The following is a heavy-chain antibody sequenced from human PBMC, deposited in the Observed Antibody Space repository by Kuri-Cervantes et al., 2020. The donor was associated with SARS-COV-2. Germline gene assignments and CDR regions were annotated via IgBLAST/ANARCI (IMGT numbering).Heavy chain of an antibody. CDR3: ARKKEYSSSSVISYYYYMDV. V-gene: IGHV3-30-3*01. Sequence: GGSLRLSCAASGFTFSSYAMHWVRQAPGKGLEGVAVISYDGSNKYYADSVKGRFTISRDNSKNTLYLQMNSLRAEDTAVYYCARKKEYSSSSVISYYYYMDVWGKGTTVTVSS. D-gene: IGHD6-6*01. CDR1: GFTFSSYA. CDR2: ISYDGSNK. J-gene: IGHJ6*03.